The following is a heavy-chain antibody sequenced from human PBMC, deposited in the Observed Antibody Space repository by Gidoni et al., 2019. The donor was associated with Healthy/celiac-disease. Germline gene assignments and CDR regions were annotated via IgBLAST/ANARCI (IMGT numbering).Heavy chain of an antibody. V-gene: IGHV3-30*02. CDR3: AKDIEDGYSSGWVFDY. CDR1: GFTFSSYG. D-gene: IGHD6-19*01. Sequence: QVQLVESGGGVVQPGGSLRLSCAASGFTFSSYGMHWVRQAPGKGLEWVAFIRYDGSNKYYADSVKGRFTISRDNSKNTLYLQMNSLRAEDTAVYYCAKDIEDGYSSGWVFDYWGQGTLVTVSS. CDR2: IRYDGSNK. J-gene: IGHJ4*02.